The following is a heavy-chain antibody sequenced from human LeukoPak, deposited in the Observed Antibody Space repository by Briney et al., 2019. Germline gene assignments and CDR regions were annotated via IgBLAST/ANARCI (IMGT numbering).Heavy chain of an antibody. CDR2: ISSSGSTI. D-gene: IGHD3-22*01. V-gene: IGHV3-48*03. Sequence: GGSLRLSCAVSGFTFSSFEMNWVRQAPGKGLEWVSYISSSGSTIYYADSVKGRFTISRDNAKNSLYLQMSSLRVEDTAVYYCARDPADASSGYYSGQFDYWGQGTLVTVSS. CDR1: GFTFSSFE. CDR3: ARDPADASSGYYSGQFDY. J-gene: IGHJ4*02.